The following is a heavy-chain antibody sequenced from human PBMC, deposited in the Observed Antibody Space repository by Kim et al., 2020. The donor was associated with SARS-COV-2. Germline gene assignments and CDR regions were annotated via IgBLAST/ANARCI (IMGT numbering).Heavy chain of an antibody. V-gene: IGHV1-69*02. J-gene: IGHJ5*01. D-gene: IGHD5-18*01. CDR2: ILPLVGET. Sequence: SVKVSCKASGDTFRSYPINWVRQAPGQGLQWMGRILPLVGETNYAQLFKGRVTITADNSASTAYMELSSLRSEDTAVYYCARGRGYNYGWFDSWGQGTLVTVSS. CDR3: ARGRGYNYGWFDS. CDR1: GDTFRSYP.